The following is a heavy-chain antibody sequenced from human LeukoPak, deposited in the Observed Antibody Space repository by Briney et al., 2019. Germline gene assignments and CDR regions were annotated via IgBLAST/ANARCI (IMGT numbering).Heavy chain of an antibody. Sequence: PSETLSLTCAVYGGSFSGYYWSWIRQPPGKGLEWIGEINHSGSTNYNPSPKSRVTISVDTSKNQFSLKLSSVTAADTAVYYCARSHYYYYMDVWGKGTTVTVPS. V-gene: IGHV4-34*01. CDR1: GGSFSGYY. CDR2: INHSGST. CDR3: ARSHYYYYMDV. J-gene: IGHJ6*03.